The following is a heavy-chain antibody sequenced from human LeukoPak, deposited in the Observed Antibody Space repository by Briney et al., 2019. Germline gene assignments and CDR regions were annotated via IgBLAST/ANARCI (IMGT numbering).Heavy chain of an antibody. CDR3: ARTHRDSSGYPDAFDI. CDR2: IYYSGST. CDR1: GGSISSGGYY. V-gene: IGHV4-31*03. D-gene: IGHD3-22*01. J-gene: IGHJ3*02. Sequence: KASETLSLTCTVSGGSISSGGYYWSWIRQHPGKGLEWIGYIYYSGSTYYNPSLKSRVTISVDTSKNQFSLKLSSVTAADTAVYYCARTHRDSSGYPDAFDIWGQGTMVTVSS.